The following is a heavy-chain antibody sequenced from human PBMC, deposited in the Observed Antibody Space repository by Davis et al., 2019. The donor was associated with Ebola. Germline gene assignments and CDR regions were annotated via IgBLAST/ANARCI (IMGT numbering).Heavy chain of an antibody. CDR1: GGSVSSGSYY. Sequence: SETLSLTCTVSGGSVSSGSYYWSWIRQPPGKGLEWIGYIYYSGSTNYNPSLKSRVTISVDTSKNQFSLKLSSVTAADTAVYYCARGPTVYGMDVWGQGTTVTVSS. CDR2: IYYSGST. J-gene: IGHJ6*02. CDR3: ARGPTVYGMDV. V-gene: IGHV4-61*01. D-gene: IGHD4-17*01.